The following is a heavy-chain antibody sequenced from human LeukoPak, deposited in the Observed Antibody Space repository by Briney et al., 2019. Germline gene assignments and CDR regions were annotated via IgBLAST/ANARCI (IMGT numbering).Heavy chain of an antibody. Sequence: GASVKVSCKASGYTFTGYYMHWVRQAPGQGLEWMGWINPNSGGTNYAQKFQGWVTMTRDTSISTAYMELSRLRSDDTAVYYCATDSGIVGALDALDIWGQGTMIIVSS. J-gene: IGHJ3*02. CDR3: ATDSGIVGALDALDI. D-gene: IGHD1-26*01. V-gene: IGHV1-2*04. CDR2: INPNSGGT. CDR1: GYTFTGYY.